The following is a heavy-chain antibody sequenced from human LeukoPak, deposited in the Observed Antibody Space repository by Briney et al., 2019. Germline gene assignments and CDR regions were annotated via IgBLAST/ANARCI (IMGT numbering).Heavy chain of an antibody. CDR2: INHSGST. V-gene: IGHV4-34*01. CDR3: ARGRDSSSWYHSHFDY. D-gene: IGHD6-13*01. Sequence: PSETLSLTCAVYGGSFSGYYWSWIRQPPGKGLEWIGEINHSGSTNYNPSLKSRVTISVDTSKNQFSLKLSSVTAADTAVYYCARGRDSSSWYHSHFDYWGQGTLVTVSS. J-gene: IGHJ4*02. CDR1: GGSFSGYY.